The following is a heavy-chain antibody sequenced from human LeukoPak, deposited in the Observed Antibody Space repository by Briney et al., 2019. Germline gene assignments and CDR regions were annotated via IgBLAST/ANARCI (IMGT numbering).Heavy chain of an antibody. J-gene: IGHJ3*02. D-gene: IGHD3-10*01. CDR3: AKDPSSGFGDGAAFDI. CDR1: AFSFSSYA. Sequence: PGGSLRLSCAASAFSFSSYAMSWVRQAPGKGLEWVSGISSGGGSTYFADSVRGRFIISRDNSKNTLHLQMDSLRVEDTAVYYCAKDPSSGFGDGAAFDIWGQGTTVTVSS. V-gene: IGHV3-23*01. CDR2: ISSGGGST.